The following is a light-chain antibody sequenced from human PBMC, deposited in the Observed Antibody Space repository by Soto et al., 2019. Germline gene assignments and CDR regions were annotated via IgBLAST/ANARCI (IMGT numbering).Light chain of an antibody. V-gene: IGLV2-14*01. CDR2: EVS. Sequence: QSPLTLAASVSGSPGQSITISCTGSNSDIGTYNYVSWYQQLPGKAPKLVISEVSNRPSGISGRFSGSKYGNAASLTISGLQAEDEATYYCSSYTSTSTLYVFGPGTKVTVL. J-gene: IGLJ1*01. CDR1: NSDIGTYNY. CDR3: SSYTSTSTLYV.